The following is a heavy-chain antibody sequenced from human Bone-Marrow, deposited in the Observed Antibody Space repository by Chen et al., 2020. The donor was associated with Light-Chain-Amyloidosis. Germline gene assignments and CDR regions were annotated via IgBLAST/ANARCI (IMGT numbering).Heavy chain of an antibody. CDR2: IYYSGST. Sequence: QLQLQESGPGLVKPSETLSLTCTVSGGSISSSSYYWGWIRQPPGKGLEWIGSIYYSGSTYYNPSLKSRVTISVDTSKNQFSLKLSSVTAADTAVYYCARRNDSNYDYVWGSYRGDAFDIWGQGTMVTVSS. CDR1: GGSISSSSYY. J-gene: IGHJ3*02. CDR3: ARRNDSNYDYVWGSYRGDAFDI. V-gene: IGHV4-39*01. D-gene: IGHD3-16*02.